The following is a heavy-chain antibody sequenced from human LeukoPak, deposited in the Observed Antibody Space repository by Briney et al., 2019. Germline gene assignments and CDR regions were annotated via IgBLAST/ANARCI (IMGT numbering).Heavy chain of an antibody. CDR2: INPNSGGT. Sequence: ASVKVSCKASGYTFTGYYMHWVRQAPGQGLEWMGWINPNSGGTNCAQKFQGRVTMTRDTSISTAYMELSRLRSDDTAVYYCARISHDILTGYSFDYWGQGTLVTVSS. V-gene: IGHV1-2*02. CDR3: ARISHDILTGYSFDY. D-gene: IGHD3-9*01. J-gene: IGHJ4*02. CDR1: GYTFTGYY.